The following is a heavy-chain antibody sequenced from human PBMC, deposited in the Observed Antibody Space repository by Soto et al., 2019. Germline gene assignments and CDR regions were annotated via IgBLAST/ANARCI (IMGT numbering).Heavy chain of an antibody. J-gene: IGHJ6*02. CDR3: ARGRAYCSSNSCYAGYYYYYGMDV. CDR1: GGSFSGYY. V-gene: IGHV4-34*01. CDR2: INHSGST. Sequence: PSETLSLTCAVYGGSFSGYYWSWIRQPPGKGLEWIGEINHSGSTNYNPSLKSRVTISVDTPKNQFSLKLSSVSAADTAVYYCARGRAYCSSNSCYAGYYYYYGMDVWGQGTTVTVSS. D-gene: IGHD2-2*01.